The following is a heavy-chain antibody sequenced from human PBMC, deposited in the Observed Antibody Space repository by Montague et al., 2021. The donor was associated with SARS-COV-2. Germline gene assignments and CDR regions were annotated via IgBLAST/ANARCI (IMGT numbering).Heavy chain of an antibody. D-gene: IGHD3/OR15-3a*01. CDR1: HFSITSYW. CDR2: IYYNGNT. J-gene: IGHJ2*01. Sequence: SETLSLTCTVSHFSITSYWWSWIRQPPGKGLVWIGNIYYNGNTNYNSSLKSRVTMSADTSRNQFSLRVTSVTAADTAMYYCTRLGLLPYYFDVWGRGAQVTVSS. V-gene: IGHV4-59*08. CDR3: TRLGLLPYYFDV.